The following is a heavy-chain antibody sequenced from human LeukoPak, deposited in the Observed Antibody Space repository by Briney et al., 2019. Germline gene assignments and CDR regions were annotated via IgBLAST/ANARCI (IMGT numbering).Heavy chain of an antibody. J-gene: IGHJ4*02. CDR2: ISTKADGGTT. CDR1: GFTFVNAW. CDR3: IKSSGDWH. D-gene: IGHD2-21*02. V-gene: IGHV3-15*01. Sequence: PGGSLRLSCTTPGFTFVNAWMSWVRQAPGEGLEWVGRISTKADGGTTDYAAPVKGRFTIPRDDSKNTLYLQMNSLKTEDTAVYYCIKSSGDWHWGQGTLVTVS.